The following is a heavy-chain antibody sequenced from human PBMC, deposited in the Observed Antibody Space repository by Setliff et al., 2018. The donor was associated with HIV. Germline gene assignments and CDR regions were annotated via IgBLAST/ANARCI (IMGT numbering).Heavy chain of an antibody. Sequence: GESLKISCKGSGYSFTSYWIGWVRQMPGKGLEWMGIIYPGDSDIRYSPSFQGQVTISADKSINTAYLQWSSLKASDTAMYYCASSITVAGGRSFYYYAMDVWGQGTTVTVSS. D-gene: IGHD1-20*01. CDR1: GYSFTSYW. J-gene: IGHJ6*02. CDR2: IYPGDSDI. CDR3: ASSITVAGGRSFYYYAMDV. V-gene: IGHV5-51*01.